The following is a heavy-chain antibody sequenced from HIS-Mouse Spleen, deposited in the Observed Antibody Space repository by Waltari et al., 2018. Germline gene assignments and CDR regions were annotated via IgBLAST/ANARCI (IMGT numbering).Heavy chain of an antibody. V-gene: IGHV4-39*07. CDR3: AREIPYSSSWYDWYFDL. D-gene: IGHD6-13*01. Sequence: QLQLQESAPGLVKHSETLSLTCTVPGGSISSSSSYWGWIRQPPGKGLEWIGSIYYSGSTYYNPSLKSRVTISVDTSKNQFSLKLSSVTAADTAVYYCAREIPYSSSWYDWYFDLWGRGTLVTVSS. J-gene: IGHJ2*01. CDR1: GGSISSSSSY. CDR2: IYYSGST.